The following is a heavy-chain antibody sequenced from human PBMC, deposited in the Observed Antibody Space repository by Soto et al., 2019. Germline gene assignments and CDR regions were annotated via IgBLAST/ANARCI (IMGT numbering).Heavy chain of an antibody. J-gene: IGHJ4*02. D-gene: IGHD3-10*01. Sequence: SETLSLTCTVSGGSISGGGYFWSWILHHPGKGLEWIGYIYYSGSTYYNPSLKSRLTISLDPSKNQFSLKLSSVTAADTAVYYCARVPRGLLSEGTFDYWGQGALVTVSS. CDR1: GGSISGGGYF. CDR3: ARVPRGLLSEGTFDY. CDR2: IYYSGST. V-gene: IGHV4-31*03.